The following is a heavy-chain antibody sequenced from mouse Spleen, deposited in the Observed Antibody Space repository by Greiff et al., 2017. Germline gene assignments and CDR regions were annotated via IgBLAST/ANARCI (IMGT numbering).Heavy chain of an antibody. CDR1: GYTFTSYW. CDR3: ARSGTTVVSDY. J-gene: IGHJ2*01. Sequence: VHLVESGAELAKPGASVKMSCKASGYTFTSYWMHWVKQRPGQGLEWIGYINPSTGYTEYNQKFKDKATLTADKSSSTAYMQLSSLTSEDSAVYYCARSGTTVVSDYWGQGTTLTVSS. CDR2: INPSTGYT. V-gene: IGHV1-7*01. D-gene: IGHD1-1*01.